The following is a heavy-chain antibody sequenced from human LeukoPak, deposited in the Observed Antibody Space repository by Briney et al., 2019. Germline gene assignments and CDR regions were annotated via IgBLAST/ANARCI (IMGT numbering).Heavy chain of an antibody. CDR3: AREIEDLEWFGEFLYYFDY. V-gene: IGHV3-48*04. CDR1: GFTFSGHN. J-gene: IGHJ4*02. CDR2: VSISSGTI. Sequence: PGGSLRLSCAASGFTFSGHNMNWVRQAPGKGLEWISFVSISSGTIYYADSVKGRFTISRDNAKNSLYLQMNSLRAEDTAVYYCAREIEDLEWFGEFLYYFDYWGQGTLVTVSS. D-gene: IGHD3-10*01.